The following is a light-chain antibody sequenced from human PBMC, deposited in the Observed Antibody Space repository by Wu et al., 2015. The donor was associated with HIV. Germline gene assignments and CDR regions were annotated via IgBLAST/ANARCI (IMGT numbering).Light chain of an antibody. CDR1: QSVRDDY. J-gene: IGKJ1*01. CDR2: GGS. Sequence: IVLTQSPGTLSLSPGERVTPFCRASQSVRDDYLAWYQQRPGQGPRLLIYGGSIRATGIPDRFSGGGSGTDFTLTISSLEPEDFAVYYCQQYARSRTFGQGTKVEIK. CDR3: QQYARSRT. V-gene: IGKV3-20*01.